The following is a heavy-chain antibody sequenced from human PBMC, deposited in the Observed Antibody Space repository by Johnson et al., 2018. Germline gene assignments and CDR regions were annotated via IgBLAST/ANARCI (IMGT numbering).Heavy chain of an antibody. Sequence: QVQLVQSGGGVVQPGRSLRLACAASGFTFTIYGMHWFRQAPGKGLEGVALISYDGRNTYYEDSVKGRFTNSRDNSENTLYLQMNSLTAEDTAVYYCAKDTIAGIYYYFYMDVWGKGTTVTVSS. V-gene: IGHV3-30*18. CDR1: GFTFTIYG. D-gene: IGHD3-10*01. CDR2: ISYDGRNT. CDR3: AKDTIAGIYYYFYMDV. J-gene: IGHJ6*03.